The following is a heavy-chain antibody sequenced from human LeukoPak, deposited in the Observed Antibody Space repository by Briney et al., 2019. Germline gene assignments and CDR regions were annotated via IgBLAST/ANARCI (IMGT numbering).Heavy chain of an antibody. CDR2: IYYSGST. D-gene: IGHD6-19*01. CDR3: ARDSGWYGMDV. J-gene: IGHJ6*02. Sequence: SESLSLTWTVAGGSISSYYWSWIRQPPGKGLEWIGYIYYSGSTNYNPSLKSRVTISVDTSKNQFSLKLSSVTAADTAVYYCARDSGWYGMDVWGQGTTVTVSS. CDR1: GGSISSYY. V-gene: IGHV4-59*01.